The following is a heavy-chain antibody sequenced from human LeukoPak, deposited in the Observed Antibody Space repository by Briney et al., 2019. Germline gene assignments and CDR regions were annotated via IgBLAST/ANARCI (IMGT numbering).Heavy chain of an antibody. CDR2: INHSGST. J-gene: IGHJ4*02. D-gene: IGHD5-18*01. Sequence: KPSETLSLICPVYGVSFSGYYWSWTRQPPGKGLEWIWEINHSGSTNYNPSLKSRVTISVDTSKNQFSLKLRSVPGADTALYYCANTAMAGREHFDYWGQGTLVTVSS. CDR3: ANTAMAGREHFDY. CDR1: GVSFSGYY. V-gene: IGHV4-34*01.